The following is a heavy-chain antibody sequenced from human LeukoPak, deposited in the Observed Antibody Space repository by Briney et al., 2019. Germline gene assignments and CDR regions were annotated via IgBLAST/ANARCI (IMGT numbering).Heavy chain of an antibody. CDR1: GYSFTSYW. J-gene: IGHJ6*02. CDR3: ARVRSGSYYYYYGMDV. Sequence: RGESLKISCQGSGYSFTSYWIGWVRQMPGKGLEWMGIIYPGDSDTRYSPSFQGQVTISADKSISTAYLQWGSLKASDTAMYYCARVRSGSYYYYYGMDVWGQGTTVTVSS. V-gene: IGHV5-51*01. CDR2: IYPGDSDT. D-gene: IGHD1-26*01.